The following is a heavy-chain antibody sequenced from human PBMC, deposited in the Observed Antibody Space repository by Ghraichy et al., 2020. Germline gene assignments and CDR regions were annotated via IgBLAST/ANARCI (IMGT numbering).Heavy chain of an antibody. CDR2: ITDDGGGT. Sequence: GESLRLSCAASGFTFSNYAMSWVRQAPGKGLEWVSSITDDGGGTDYADSVKGRFTISRDNSKKTLYLQMNSLRAEDTAVYYCAKDDYGSGSYYTLSFDYWGQGTLVTVFS. D-gene: IGHD3-10*01. CDR3: AKDDYGSGSYYTLSFDY. V-gene: IGHV3-23*01. J-gene: IGHJ4*02. CDR1: GFTFSNYA.